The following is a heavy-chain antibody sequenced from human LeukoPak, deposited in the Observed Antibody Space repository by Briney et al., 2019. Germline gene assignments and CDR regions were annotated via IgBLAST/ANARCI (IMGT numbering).Heavy chain of an antibody. CDR3: ARDGSSGNYYGMDV. D-gene: IGHD3-10*01. CDR2: ISPNSGAT. J-gene: IGHJ6*02. V-gene: IGHV1-2*02. Sequence: EASVKVSCKSSGYTFTDYYIHWVRQAPGQGLEWMGWISPNSGATNSAQKFQGRVTMTRDTSISTAYMELSRLRSDDTAVYYCARDGSSGNYYGMDVWGQGTTVTVSS. CDR1: GYTFTDYY.